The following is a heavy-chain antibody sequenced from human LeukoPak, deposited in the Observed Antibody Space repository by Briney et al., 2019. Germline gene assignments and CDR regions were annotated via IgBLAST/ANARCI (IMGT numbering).Heavy chain of an antibody. J-gene: IGHJ4*02. CDR3: AKGQVSVGASSRFDY. V-gene: IGHV3-23*01. CDR1: GFTFS. CDR2: ISGNGGDT. D-gene: IGHD1-26*01. Sequence: GGSLRLSCAASGFTFSKGLEWISAISGNGGDTYYADSVKGRFTISRDNSKNTLYLQMNSLRAEDTAVYYCAKGQVSVGASSRFDYWGQGTLVTVSS.